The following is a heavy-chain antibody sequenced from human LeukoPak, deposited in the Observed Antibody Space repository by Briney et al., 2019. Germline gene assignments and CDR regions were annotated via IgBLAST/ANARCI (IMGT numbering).Heavy chain of an antibody. CDR3: ARVSGYDWESFYDY. CDR2: IHYSGST. V-gene: IGHV4-59*01. J-gene: IGHJ4*01. D-gene: IGHD5-12*01. CDR1: GRSLSSYY. Sequence: SETLSLTCPVSGRSLSSYYWSWIRQPPGRGLEWIGYIHYSGSTNYDPSLKSRVTISVDTSKNQFSLKLSSVTAADTAMYYCARVSGYDWESFYDYWGQGSLVTVSS.